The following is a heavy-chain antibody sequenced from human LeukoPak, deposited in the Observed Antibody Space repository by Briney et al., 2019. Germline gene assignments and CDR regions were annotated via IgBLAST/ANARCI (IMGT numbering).Heavy chain of an antibody. Sequence: GESLKISCKGSGYSFISYWIGWVRQMPGKGLEWMGIIYPGDSDTRYSPSFQGQVTISADKSISTAYLQWSSLKASDTAMYYCATREDYGDIYFDYWGQGTLVTVSS. V-gene: IGHV5-51*01. CDR1: GYSFISYW. CDR2: IYPGDSDT. D-gene: IGHD4-17*01. J-gene: IGHJ4*02. CDR3: ATREDYGDIYFDY.